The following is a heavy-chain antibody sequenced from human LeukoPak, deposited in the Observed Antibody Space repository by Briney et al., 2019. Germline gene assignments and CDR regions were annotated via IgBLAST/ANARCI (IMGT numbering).Heavy chain of an antibody. J-gene: IGHJ3*02. CDR3: ARDKSVTNYGDAFQI. Sequence: PSETLSLTCTVSGGSISSYYWSWIRQPAGKGLEWIGRIYTSGSTNYNPSLKSRVTMSVDTSRNQSSLKLSSVTAADTAVYYCARDKSVTNYGDAFQIWGQGTRVTVSS. CDR1: GGSISSYY. CDR2: IYTSGST. D-gene: IGHD4-17*01. V-gene: IGHV4-4*07.